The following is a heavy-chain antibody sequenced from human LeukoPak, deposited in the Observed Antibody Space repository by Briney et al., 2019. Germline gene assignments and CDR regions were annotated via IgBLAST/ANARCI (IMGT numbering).Heavy chain of an antibody. CDR3: ARDTLNGPFVISLDY. CDR2: ISSDGNTE. Sequence: GGSLRLSCAASGFSFSSYPMNWVRRAPGKGLEWVSHISSDGNTEYYVDAPRGRFTMSRDNAKNSLFLQINSLRAEDTAVYYCARDTLNGPFVISLDYWGQGALVTVSS. CDR1: GFSFSSYP. D-gene: IGHD3-9*01. V-gene: IGHV3-48*03. J-gene: IGHJ4*02.